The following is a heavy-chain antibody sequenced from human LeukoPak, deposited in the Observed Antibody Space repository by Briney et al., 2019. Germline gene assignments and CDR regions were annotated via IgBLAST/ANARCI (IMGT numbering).Heavy chain of an antibody. CDR1: GGTFSSYA. CDR2: IIPIFGTA. J-gene: IGHJ5*02. V-gene: IGHV1-69*06. Sequence: SVKVSCKASGGTFSSYAISWVRQAPGQGLEWMGGIIPIFGTANYAQKFQGRVTITADKSTSTAYMELSSLRSEDTAVYYCAREVDSSSSNWFDPWGQGTLVTVSS. D-gene: IGHD6-6*01. CDR3: AREVDSSSSNWFDP.